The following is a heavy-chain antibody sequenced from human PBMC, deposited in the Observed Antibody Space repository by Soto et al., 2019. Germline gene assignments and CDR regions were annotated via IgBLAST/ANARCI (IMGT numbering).Heavy chain of an antibody. D-gene: IGHD1-1*01. J-gene: IGHJ6*02. CDR1: GGTFSSYA. CDR3: ARGTTRSLLYGMDV. V-gene: IGHV1-69*01. Sequence: ASVKFSCKASGGTFSSYAISWVRQAPGQWLEWMGGIIPIFGTANYAQKFQGRVTITADESTSTAYMELNSLRAEDTAVYYCARGTTRSLLYGMDVWGQGTTVTVSS. CDR2: IIPIFGTA.